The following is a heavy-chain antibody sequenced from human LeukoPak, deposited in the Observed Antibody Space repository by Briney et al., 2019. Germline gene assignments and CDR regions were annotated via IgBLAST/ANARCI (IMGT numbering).Heavy chain of an antibody. CDR3: AKDPYYDSSGHFDY. CDR2: ISYDGSNK. J-gene: IGHJ4*02. V-gene: IGHV3-30*18. Sequence: GGSLRLSCAASGFTFSSYGMHWVRQAPGKGLEWVAVISYDGSNKYYADSVKGRFTISRDNSKNTLYLQMNSLRAEDTAVYYCAKDPYYDSSGHFDYWGQGTLVTVSS. CDR1: GFTFSSYG. D-gene: IGHD3-22*01.